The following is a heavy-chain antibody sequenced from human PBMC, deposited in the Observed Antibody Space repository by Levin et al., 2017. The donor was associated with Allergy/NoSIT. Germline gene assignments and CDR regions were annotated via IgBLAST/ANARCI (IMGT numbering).Heavy chain of an antibody. J-gene: IGHJ4*02. CDR1: GGSFSGYY. CDR3: ARGRYSTY. Sequence: KASETLSLTCAVYGGSFSGYYWSWIRQPPGKGLEWIGEINHSGSTNYNPSLKSRVTISVDTSKNQFSLKLSSVTAADTAVYYCARGRYSTYWGQGTLVTVSS. D-gene: IGHD6-13*01. V-gene: IGHV4-34*01. CDR2: INHSGST.